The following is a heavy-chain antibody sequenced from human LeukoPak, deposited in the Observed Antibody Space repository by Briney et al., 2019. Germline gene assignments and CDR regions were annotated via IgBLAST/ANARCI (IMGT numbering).Heavy chain of an antibody. J-gene: IGHJ4*02. V-gene: IGHV3-21*01. D-gene: IGHD2-15*01. CDR3: ARDDQYCSGGSCRFDY. Sequence: GSLRLSCAASGFTFSSYSMNWVRQAPGKGLEWVSSISSSSSYIYYADSVKGRFTISRDNAKNSLYLQMNSLRAEDTAVYYCARDDQYCSGGSCRFDYWAREPWSPSPQ. CDR2: ISSSSSYI. CDR1: GFTFSSYS.